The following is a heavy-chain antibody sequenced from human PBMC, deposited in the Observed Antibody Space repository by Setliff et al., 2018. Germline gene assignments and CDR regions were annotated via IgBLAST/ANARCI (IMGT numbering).Heavy chain of an antibody. D-gene: IGHD6-19*01. CDR3: AREQWLDPPGYYYMDV. J-gene: IGHJ6*03. V-gene: IGHV4-4*07. Sequence: SETLSLTCTVSGGSISSYYWSWIRQPAGKGLEWIGHIYIGGGANYNPSLKSRVTTSIXXXKNXFSXXXXXXTAADMAVYYCAREQWLDPPGYYYMDVWAKGTTVTVSS. CDR2: IYIGGGA. CDR1: GGSISSYY.